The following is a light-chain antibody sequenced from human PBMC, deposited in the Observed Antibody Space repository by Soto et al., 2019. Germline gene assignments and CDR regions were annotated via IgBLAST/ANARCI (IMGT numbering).Light chain of an antibody. V-gene: IGLV2-23*02. CDR2: EAT. Sequence: QSALTQPASVSGSPGQSITISCTGTSSDIGRYNLVSWYQQQPGKPPKLMIYEATKRPSGVSNRFSGSKSGNTASLTISGLQAEDEADYYCSLYASTNTFMFGGGTKLTVL. J-gene: IGLJ3*02. CDR1: SSDIGRYNL. CDR3: SLYASTNTFM.